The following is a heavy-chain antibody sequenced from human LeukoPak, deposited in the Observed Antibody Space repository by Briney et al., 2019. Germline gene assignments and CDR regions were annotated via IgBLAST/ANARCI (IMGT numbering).Heavy chain of an antibody. D-gene: IGHD5-18*01. CDR2: MNPNSGNT. CDR1: GYTFTSYD. V-gene: IGHV1-8*01. Sequence: GASVKVSCKASGYTFTSYDNNWVRQATGQGLEWMGWMNPNSGNTGYAQKFQGRVTMTRNTSISTAYIELSSLRSEDTAVYYYARGHGYSYGSWGYWGQGTLVTVSS. CDR3: ARGHGYSYGSWGY. J-gene: IGHJ4*02.